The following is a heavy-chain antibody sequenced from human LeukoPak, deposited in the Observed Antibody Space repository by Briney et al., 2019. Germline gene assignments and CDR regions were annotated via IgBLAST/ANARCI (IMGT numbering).Heavy chain of an antibody. CDR2: ISWNSGSI. Sequence: GGSLRLSCAASGFTFDDYAMHWVRQAPGKGLEWVSGISWNSGSIGYADSVKGRFTISRDNAKNSLYLQMNSLRAEDTALYYCAKDTGWLVLSVNAFDIWGQGTMVTVSS. J-gene: IGHJ3*02. CDR3: AKDTGWLVLSVNAFDI. D-gene: IGHD6-19*01. V-gene: IGHV3-9*01. CDR1: GFTFDDYA.